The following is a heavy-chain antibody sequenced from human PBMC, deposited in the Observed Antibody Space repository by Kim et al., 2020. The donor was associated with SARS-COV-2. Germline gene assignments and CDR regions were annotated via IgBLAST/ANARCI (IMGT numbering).Heavy chain of an antibody. Sequence: GGSLRLSCAASGFTFSSYSMNWVRQAPGKGLEWVSSISSSSSYIYYADSVKGRFTISRDNAKNSLYLQMNSLRAEDTAVYYCARDPFSSTSCYAPYPYYFDYWGQGTLVTVSS. V-gene: IGHV3-21*01. CDR2: ISSSSSYI. CDR1: GFTFSSYS. CDR3: ARDPFSSTSCYAPYPYYFDY. D-gene: IGHD2-2*01. J-gene: IGHJ4*02.